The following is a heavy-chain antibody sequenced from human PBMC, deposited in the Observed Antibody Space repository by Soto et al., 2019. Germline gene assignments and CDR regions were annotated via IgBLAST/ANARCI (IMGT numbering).Heavy chain of an antibody. CDR2: IWYDGSNK. J-gene: IGHJ3*02. Sequence: GGSLRLSYAPSGFTFSSYGMHWARQAPGKGLEWVAVIWYDGSNKVYADSVKGRFIISRDNSKNTLYLQMNSLRAEDTAVYYCARDLSGDYGALDTWGQGTMVTVSS. CDR3: ARDLSGDYGALDT. V-gene: IGHV3-33*01. D-gene: IGHD4-17*01. CDR1: GFTFSSYG.